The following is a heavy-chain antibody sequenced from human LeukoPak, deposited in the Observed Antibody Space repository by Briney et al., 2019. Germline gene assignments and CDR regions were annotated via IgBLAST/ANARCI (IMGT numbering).Heavy chain of an antibody. D-gene: IGHD1/OR15-1a*01. Sequence: PGGSLRLSCAASGFTFSSYSMNWVRQAPGKGLEWVSYISSSSTIYYADSVKGRFTISRDNAKNSLYLQMNSLRAEDTAVYYCARGGKQVRHTDYWGQGTLVTVSS. J-gene: IGHJ4*02. CDR3: ARGGKQVRHTDY. V-gene: IGHV3-48*04. CDR2: ISSSSTI. CDR1: GFTFSSYS.